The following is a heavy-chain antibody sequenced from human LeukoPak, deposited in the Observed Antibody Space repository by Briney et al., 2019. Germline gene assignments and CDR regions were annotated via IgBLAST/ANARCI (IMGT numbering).Heavy chain of an antibody. V-gene: IGHV4-39*01. CDR2: IFYSETT. Sequence: SETLSLTCTVSGGSVSSSSYYWGWIRQPPGKGLEWIGSIFYSETTYYGPSLKSRITISVDTSTNQFSLKLSSVTAADTAVYFCARGQWLVPPDFWGQGILVNVSS. D-gene: IGHD6-19*01. CDR3: ARGQWLVPPDF. CDR1: GGSVSSSSYY. J-gene: IGHJ4*02.